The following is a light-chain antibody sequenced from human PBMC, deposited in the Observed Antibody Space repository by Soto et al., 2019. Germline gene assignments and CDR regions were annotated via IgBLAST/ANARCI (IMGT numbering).Light chain of an antibody. V-gene: IGKV3-20*01. J-gene: IGKJ1*01. CDR1: QSVDSSF. CDR2: GAS. CDR3: QQYVSSVT. Sequence: EIVLTQSPGSLSLSPGERATLSCRASQSVDSSFFPWYQQKPGQAPRLLIYGASNRATGIPDRFSGRGSGTDFTLTITGLEPEDFAVYYCQQYVSSVTFGQGTKVEIK.